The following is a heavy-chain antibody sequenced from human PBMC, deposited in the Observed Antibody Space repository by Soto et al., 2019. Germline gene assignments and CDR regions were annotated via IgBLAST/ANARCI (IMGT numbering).Heavy chain of an antibody. D-gene: IGHD3-10*02. CDR3: ARRVNVPSWYFDL. Sequence: QVELQQSGPGLVKPSETLSLTCTVSGASISKTSSYWGWIRQPPGKGLEWIGSINYSGTAYYNPSLKSRVTISVDTSRNQFSLRLTSVTAADTAFYSCARRVNVPSWYFDLWGREKPVIVSS. CDR2: INYSGTA. J-gene: IGHJ2*01. V-gene: IGHV4-39*01. CDR1: GASISKTSSY.